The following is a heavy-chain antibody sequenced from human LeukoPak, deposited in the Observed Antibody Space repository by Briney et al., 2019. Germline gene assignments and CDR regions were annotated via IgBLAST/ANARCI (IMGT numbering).Heavy chain of an antibody. V-gene: IGHV4-61*02. Sequence: SETLSLTCTVSGGSISSGSYYWSWIRQPAGKGLEWIGRIYTSGSTNYNPSLKSRVTLSVDTSKNPFSLKLSSVTAADTAVYYCARVGYCSSTSCYLPKYYYYMDVWGKGTTVTVSS. D-gene: IGHD2-2*01. CDR3: ARVGYCSSTSCYLPKYYYYMDV. J-gene: IGHJ6*03. CDR2: IYTSGST. CDR1: GGSISSGSYY.